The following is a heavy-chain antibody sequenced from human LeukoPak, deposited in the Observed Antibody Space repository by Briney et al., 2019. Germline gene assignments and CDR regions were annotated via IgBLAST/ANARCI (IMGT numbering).Heavy chain of an antibody. CDR1: GYIFTSYY. Sequence: ASVKVSCKASGYIFTSYYMHWVRQAPGQGLEWMRIINPSGGSTSYAQKFQGRVTMTRDTSTSTVYMELSSLRSEDTAVYYCARDNDAFSTIFGVVTPHVFGYWGQGTLVTVSS. CDR3: ARDNDAFSTIFGVVTPHVFGY. J-gene: IGHJ4*02. CDR2: INPSGGST. V-gene: IGHV1-46*01. D-gene: IGHD3-3*01.